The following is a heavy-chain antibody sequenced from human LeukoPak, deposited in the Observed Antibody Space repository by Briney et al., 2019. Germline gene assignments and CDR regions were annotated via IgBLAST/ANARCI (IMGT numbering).Heavy chain of an antibody. CDR3: ARAMSTFGGVRNYFDS. CDR1: GFTFIGHN. CDR2: VSISRGTI. Sequence: GGSLRLSCAASGFTFIGHNMNWVRQAPGKGLEWVSFVSISRGTIYYADSVKGRFRISRDNAKSSLDLEMNSLRAEDTAVYYCARAMSTFGGVRNYFDSWGQGTLVTVSS. J-gene: IGHJ4*02. D-gene: IGHD3-16*01. V-gene: IGHV3-48*04.